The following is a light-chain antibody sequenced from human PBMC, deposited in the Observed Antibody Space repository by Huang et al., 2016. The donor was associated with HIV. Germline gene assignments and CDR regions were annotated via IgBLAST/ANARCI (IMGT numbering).Light chain of an antibody. CDR1: QGIGNS. CDR2: ATS. V-gene: IGKV1-NL1*01. J-gene: IGKJ1*01. CDR3: QQYHGIPWT. Sequence: DIQMTQSPSSLSASVGDRVTITCRASQGIGNSLAWYQQKPEKAPRLLLSATSRLERGVPSRFSGSGSGTHYTLTISTLQPEDIASYYCQQYHGIPWTFGQGTKVEIK.